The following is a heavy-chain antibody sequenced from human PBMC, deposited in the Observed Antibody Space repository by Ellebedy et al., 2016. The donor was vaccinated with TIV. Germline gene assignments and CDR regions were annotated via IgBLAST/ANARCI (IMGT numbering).Heavy chain of an antibody. D-gene: IGHD1-26*01. J-gene: IGHJ4*02. CDR2: ISPNSGGT. CDR3: ARERVGATFGQVY. Sequence: ASVKVSCKASGYTFTSYYMHWVRQAPGQGLEWMGWISPNSGGTNYAQKFQGRVTMTRDTSISTAYMELSRLRSDDTAVYYCARERVGATFGQVYWGQGTLVTVSS. V-gene: IGHV1-2*02. CDR1: GYTFTSYY.